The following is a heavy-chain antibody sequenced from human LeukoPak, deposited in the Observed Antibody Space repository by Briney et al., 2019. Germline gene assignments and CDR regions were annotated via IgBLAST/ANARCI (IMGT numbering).Heavy chain of an antibody. J-gene: IGHJ4*02. V-gene: IGHV3-66*01. Sequence: PGGSLRLSCAVSGFTVSTNYMSWVRQAPGKGLEWVSLIYTGGSTYYADSVKGRFTISRDNAKNSLYLQMNSLRAEDTAVYYCARDRPQGAVAGTGLFDYWGQGTLVTVSS. CDR1: GFTVSTNY. D-gene: IGHD6-19*01. CDR2: IYTGGST. CDR3: ARDRPQGAVAGTGLFDY.